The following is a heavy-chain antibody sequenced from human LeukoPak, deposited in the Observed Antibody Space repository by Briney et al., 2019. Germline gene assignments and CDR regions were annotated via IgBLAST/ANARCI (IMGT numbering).Heavy chain of an antibody. D-gene: IGHD3-22*01. J-gene: IGHJ3*02. V-gene: IGHV4-59*01. CDR3: TTNPYDRSGYHI. CDR2: IYYSGST. Sequence: SETLSLTCTVSGGSISSYYWSWIRQPPGKGLEWIGYIYYSGSTNYNPSLKSRVTISVDTSKNQFSLKLSSVTAADTAVYYCTTNPYDRSGYHIWGQGTMVTVSS. CDR1: GGSISSYY.